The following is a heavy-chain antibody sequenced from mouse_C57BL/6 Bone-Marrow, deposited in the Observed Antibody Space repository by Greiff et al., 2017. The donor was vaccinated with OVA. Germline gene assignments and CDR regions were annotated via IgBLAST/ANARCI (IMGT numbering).Heavy chain of an antibody. CDR3: ARRIYYGNYDY. Sequence: QVQLKQPGAELVMPGASVKLSCKASGYTFTSSWMHWVKQRPGQGLEWIGEIDPSDSYTNYNQKFKGKSTLTVDKSSSTAYMQLSSLTSEDSAVYYCARRIYYGNYDYWGQGTTLTVSS. D-gene: IGHD2-1*01. CDR2: IDPSDSYT. V-gene: IGHV1-69*01. CDR1: GYTFTSSW. J-gene: IGHJ2*01.